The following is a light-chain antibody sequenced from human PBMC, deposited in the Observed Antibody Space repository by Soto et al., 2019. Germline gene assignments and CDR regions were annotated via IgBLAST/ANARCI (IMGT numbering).Light chain of an antibody. CDR1: QSVSSY. CDR3: QQYGSSPRT. J-gene: IGKJ1*01. Sequence: EIVLTQSPATLSLSPGERATLSCRASQSVSSYLAWYQQKPGQAPRLLIYDASSRATGIPDRFSGSGSGTDFTLIISRLEPEDFAMYYCQQYGSSPRTFGQGTKVEIK. V-gene: IGKV3-20*01. CDR2: DAS.